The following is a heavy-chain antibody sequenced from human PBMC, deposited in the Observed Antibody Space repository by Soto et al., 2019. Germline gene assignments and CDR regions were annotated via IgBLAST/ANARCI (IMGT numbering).Heavy chain of an antibody. CDR1: GFTFSSYA. CDR3: ARDYMRLLDY. Sequence: QVQLVESGGGVVQPGRSLRLSCAASGFTFSSYAMHWVRQAPGKGLEWVAVISYDGSNKYYADSVKGRFTISRDNSKNTLYLQMNSLRAEDTAVYYCARDYMRLLDYWGQGTLVTVSS. V-gene: IGHV3-30-3*01. CDR2: ISYDGSNK. J-gene: IGHJ4*02.